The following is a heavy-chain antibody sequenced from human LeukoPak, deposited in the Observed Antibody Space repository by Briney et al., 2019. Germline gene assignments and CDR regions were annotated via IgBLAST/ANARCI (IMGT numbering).Heavy chain of an antibody. D-gene: IGHD3-10*01. Sequence: ASVKVSCKASGGTFSTYASSWVRQAPGQGLEWMGGIIPIFGTANYAQKFQGRVTITADESTSTAYMELSSLRSEDTAVYYCARDLTFSGYYYYMDVWGKGTTVTISS. CDR2: IIPIFGTA. CDR3: ARDLTFSGYYYYMDV. J-gene: IGHJ6*03. CDR1: GGTFSTYA. V-gene: IGHV1-69*13.